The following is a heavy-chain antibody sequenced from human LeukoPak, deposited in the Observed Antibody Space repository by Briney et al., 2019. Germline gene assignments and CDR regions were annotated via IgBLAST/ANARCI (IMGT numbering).Heavy chain of an antibody. Sequence: GASVRVSCKASGYTFTSYGISWVRQAPGQGLEWMGWISAYNGNTNYAQKLQGRVTMTTDTSTSTAYMELRSLRSDDTAVYYRARDKKGITGTTPYFDYWGQGTLVTVSS. V-gene: IGHV1-18*01. J-gene: IGHJ4*02. CDR3: ARDKKGITGTTPYFDY. CDR1: GYTFTSYG. D-gene: IGHD1-7*01. CDR2: ISAYNGNT.